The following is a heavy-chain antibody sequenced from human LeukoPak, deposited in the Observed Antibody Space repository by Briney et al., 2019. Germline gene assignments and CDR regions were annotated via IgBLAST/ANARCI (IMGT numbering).Heavy chain of an antibody. CDR2: ISGSGGST. Sequence: TGGSLRLSCVASGFTFSSYEMNWVRQAPGKGLEWVSAISGSGGSTYYADSVKGRFTISRDNSKNSLYLQVNSLRVEDTAVYYCARYEAVAGVFDYWGQGTLVTVSS. CDR1: GFTFSSYE. CDR3: ARYEAVAGVFDY. V-gene: IGHV3-23*01. J-gene: IGHJ4*02. D-gene: IGHD6-19*01.